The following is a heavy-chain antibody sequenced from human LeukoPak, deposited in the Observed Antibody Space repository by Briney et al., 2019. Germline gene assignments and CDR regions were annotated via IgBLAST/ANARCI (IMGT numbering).Heavy chain of an antibody. V-gene: IGHV3-48*03. CDR1: GFTFSSYE. D-gene: IGHD3-22*01. CDR3: AGGYYYDSSGYHDY. CDR2: ISGSDSTI. Sequence: GGSLRLSCAASGFTFSSYEMNWVRQAPGKGLEWVSYISGSDSTIYYADSVKGRFTISRDNAKNSLYLQMNSLRAEDTAVYYCAGGYYYDSSGYHDYWGQGTLVTVSS. J-gene: IGHJ4*02.